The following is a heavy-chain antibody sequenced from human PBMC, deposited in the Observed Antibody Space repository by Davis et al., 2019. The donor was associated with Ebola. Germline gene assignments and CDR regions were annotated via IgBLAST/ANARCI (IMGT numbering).Heavy chain of an antibody. CDR2: IWYDGTDK. CDR1: GFTFSSYG. CDR3: ARDQAYDSGYFYYYGMDV. Sequence: GESLKISCAASGFTFSSYGMHWVRQAPGKGLEWLAFIWYDGTDKYCPDSVKGRFTISRDNSKNTPYLQINSLRVEDTAVYYCARDQAYDSGYFYYYGMDVWGKGTTVTVSS. V-gene: IGHV3-33*08. D-gene: IGHD3-22*01. J-gene: IGHJ6*04.